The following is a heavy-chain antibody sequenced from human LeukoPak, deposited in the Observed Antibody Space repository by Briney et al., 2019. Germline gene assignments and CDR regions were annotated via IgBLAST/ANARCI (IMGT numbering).Heavy chain of an antibody. J-gene: IGHJ4*02. V-gene: IGHV4-59*01. CDR3: ARGGWSNDF. CDR2: IYYSGST. CDR1: GGSISPNY. Sequence: PSETLSLTCTVFGGSISPNYWSWIRQPPGKGLEWIGYIYYSGSTNYNPSLESRVTISVDTSKDQFSLKLSSVTAADTAVYYCARGGWSNDFWGQGTLVTVSS.